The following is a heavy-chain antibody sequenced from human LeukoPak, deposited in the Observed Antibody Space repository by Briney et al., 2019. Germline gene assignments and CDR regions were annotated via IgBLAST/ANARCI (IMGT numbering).Heavy chain of an antibody. CDR1: GFTFSSYA. CDR3: AKGKRASPYHYYMDV. V-gene: IGHV3-23*01. CDR2: ISGSGGST. Sequence: PGGSLRLSCAASGFTFSSYAMSWVRQAPGKGLEWVSAISGSGGSTYYADSVKGRFTISRDNSKNTLYLQMNSLRAEDTAVYCCAKGKRASPYHYYMDVWGKGTTVTVSS. J-gene: IGHJ6*03.